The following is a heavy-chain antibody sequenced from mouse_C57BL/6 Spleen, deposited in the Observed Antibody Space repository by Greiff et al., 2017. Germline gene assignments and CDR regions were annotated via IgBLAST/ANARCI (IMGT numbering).Heavy chain of an antibody. CDR2: INPNYGTT. CDR1: GYSFTDYN. CDR3: ARGDPYGSSYRFAY. D-gene: IGHD1-1*01. J-gene: IGHJ3*01. V-gene: IGHV1-39*01. Sequence: VQLKQSGPELVKPGASVKISCKASGYSFTDYNMNWVKQSNGKSLEWIGVINPNYGTTSYNQKFKGKATLTVDQSSSTAYMQLNSLTSEDSAVYYGARGDPYGSSYRFAYWGQGTLVTVSA.